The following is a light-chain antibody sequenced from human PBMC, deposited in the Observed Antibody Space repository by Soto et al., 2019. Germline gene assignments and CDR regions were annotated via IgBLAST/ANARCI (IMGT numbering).Light chain of an antibody. Sequence: QSALTQPASVYGSPGQSITISCTGTSSDVGGYNYVSWYQQHPGKAPKLMIYEVSNRPSGVSNRFSGSKSGNTASLTISGLQAEDEADYYCSSYTSSSRVFGGGTTLTVL. CDR1: SSDVGGYNY. CDR3: SSYTSSSRV. V-gene: IGLV2-14*01. CDR2: EVS. J-gene: IGLJ2*01.